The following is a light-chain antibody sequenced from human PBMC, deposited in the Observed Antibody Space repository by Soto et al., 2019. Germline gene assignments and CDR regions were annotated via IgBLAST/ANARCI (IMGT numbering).Light chain of an antibody. CDR1: QDISKF. V-gene: IGKV1-27*01. J-gene: IGKJ1*01. Sequence: DIQMTQSPSSLSASAGERVTITCRASQDISKFLAWYQQKPGKVPRLLIYATSTLDSGVPSRFSGSGTGTDFTLTISSLQPEDVATYYCQNYKSAPWTFGQGTKVETK. CDR3: QNYKSAPWT. CDR2: ATS.